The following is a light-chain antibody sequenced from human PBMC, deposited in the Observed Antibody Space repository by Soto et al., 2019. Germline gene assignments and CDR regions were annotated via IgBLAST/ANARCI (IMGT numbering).Light chain of an antibody. V-gene: IGKV3-20*01. J-gene: IGKJ5*01. CDR2: GAS. CDR1: QSVASSH. CDR3: QQYGNFPYT. Sequence: EIVLTQSPGTLSLSPGERATVSCRASQSVASSHLAWYRQKPGQAPRLLIYGASSRATGVPDRVSGSGSGTVFTLTINRLEPEDFAVYYCQQYGNFPYTFGQGTRLEIK.